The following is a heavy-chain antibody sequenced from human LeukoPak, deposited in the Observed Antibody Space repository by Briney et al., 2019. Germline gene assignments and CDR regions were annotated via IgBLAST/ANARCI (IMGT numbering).Heavy chain of an antibody. CDR3: ARDRWSIAALPYYYYGMDV. CDR2: IYTSGST. D-gene: IGHD6-6*01. J-gene: IGHJ6*02. V-gene: IGHV4-4*07. CDR1: GGSISSYY. Sequence: SETLSLTCTVSGGSISSYYWSWIRQPAGKGLEWIGRIYTSGSTNYNPSLKSRVTISVDTSKNQFSLKLSSVTAADTAVYYCARDRWSIAALPYYYYGMDVWGQGTTVTVSS.